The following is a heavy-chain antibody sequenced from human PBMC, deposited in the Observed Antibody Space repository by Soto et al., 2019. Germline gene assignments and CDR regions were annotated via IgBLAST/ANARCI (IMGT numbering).Heavy chain of an antibody. J-gene: IGHJ4*02. Sequence: GASVKVSCKASGGTFSSYAISWVRQAPGQGLEWMGGIIPIFGTANYAQKLQGRVTVTADESTSTAYMELSSLRSEETAVYYCARGKDYYDSRDYWGQGTLVTVSS. V-gene: IGHV1-69*13. CDR1: GGTFSSYA. D-gene: IGHD3-22*01. CDR2: IIPIFGTA. CDR3: ARGKDYYDSRDY.